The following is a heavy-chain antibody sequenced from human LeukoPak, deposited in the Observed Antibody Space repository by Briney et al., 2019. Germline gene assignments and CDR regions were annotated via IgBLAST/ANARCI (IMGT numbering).Heavy chain of an antibody. CDR3: ARARYSDF. Sequence: GGSLRLSCVASGFTFSNYWMTWVRQAPRKGLEWVANIKEDGSEKNYADSVKGRFTISRDNAKNSLYLQMNSLRGEDTAVYYCARARYSDFWGQGTLVTVSS. CDR1: GFTFSNYW. V-gene: IGHV3-7*01. CDR2: IKEDGSEK. J-gene: IGHJ4*02.